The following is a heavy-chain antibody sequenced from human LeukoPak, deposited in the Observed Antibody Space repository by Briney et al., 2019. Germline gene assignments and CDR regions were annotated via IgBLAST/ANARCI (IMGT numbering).Heavy chain of an antibody. V-gene: IGHV3-30-3*01. CDR1: GFTFSSYA. CDR2: ISYDGSNK. J-gene: IGHJ4*02. Sequence: GGSLRLSCAASGFTFSSYAMHWVRQAPGKGLEWVAVISYDGSNKYYADSVKGRFTISRDNSKNTLYLQMNSLRAEDTAVYYCARGGEMATTKPDDYWGQGTLVTVSS. CDR3: ARGGEMATTKPDDY. D-gene: IGHD5-24*01.